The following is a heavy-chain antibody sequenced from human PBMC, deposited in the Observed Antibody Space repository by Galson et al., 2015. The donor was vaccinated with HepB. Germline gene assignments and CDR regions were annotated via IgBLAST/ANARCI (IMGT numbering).Heavy chain of an antibody. V-gene: IGHV1-18*01. CDR1: SYAFTSHG. D-gene: IGHD6-19*01. Sequence: SVKVSCKASSYAFTSHGLSWVRQAPGQGLEWMGWINTHNGNTDYGQKFQGRVTITADKSTSTAYMELSSLISEDTAVYYCAGYGGTGYSSPRRNWFDPWGQGTLVTVSS. CDR3: AGYGGTGYSSPRRNWFDP. J-gene: IGHJ5*02. CDR2: INTHNGNT.